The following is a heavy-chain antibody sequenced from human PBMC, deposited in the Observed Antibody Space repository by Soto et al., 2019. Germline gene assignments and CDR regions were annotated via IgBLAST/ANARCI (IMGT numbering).Heavy chain of an antibody. D-gene: IGHD4-17*01. V-gene: IGHV3-33*01. CDR3: ARAADYGDNGFEY. CDR1: GFTFSRYG. Sequence: QVQLVESGGGVVQPGRSLRLSCAASGFTFSRYGMHWVRQAPGKGLGWVAVILDDGSDQNYVDSVKGRFTISRDNYKNSLYLQMNSLGAEDTAVYYCARAADYGDNGFEYWGQGTLVTVSS. CDR2: ILDDGSDQ. J-gene: IGHJ4*02.